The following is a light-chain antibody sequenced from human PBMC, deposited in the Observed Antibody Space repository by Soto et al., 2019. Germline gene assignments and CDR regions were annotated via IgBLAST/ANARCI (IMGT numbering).Light chain of an antibody. CDR1: QSVPSN. J-gene: IGKJ5*01. CDR2: GAY. Sequence: IAMTQSPATLSLSSDDGVALACRASQSVPSNLAWYQQKPGQAPILLIFGAYTRATGLTARFSGSGSGTDFTLTISRLEPEDFAVYYCQQYGSSPITFGQGTRLEIK. CDR3: QQYGSSPIT. V-gene: IGKV3-20*01.